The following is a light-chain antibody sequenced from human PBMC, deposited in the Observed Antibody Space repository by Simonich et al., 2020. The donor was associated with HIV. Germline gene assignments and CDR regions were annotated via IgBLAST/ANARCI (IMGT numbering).Light chain of an antibody. CDR3: QQLKSYPFT. V-gene: IGKV1-9*01. Sequence: IPLTQSPSFLSAAVRDRVTINVSASQGFRNYLAGYQQRPGKAPTLLIYAASTLQSGVPSRFSGSGSATKFTLTIISLQPDDFATYYCQQLKSYPFTFGQGTK. J-gene: IGKJ2*01. CDR2: AAS. CDR1: QGFRNY.